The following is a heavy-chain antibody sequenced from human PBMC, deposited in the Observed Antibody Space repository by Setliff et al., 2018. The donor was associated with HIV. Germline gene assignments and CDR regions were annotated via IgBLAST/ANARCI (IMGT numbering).Heavy chain of an antibody. CDR3: ARAGYYGSTSYWEYFQH. D-gene: IGHD3-22*01. V-gene: IGHV4-59*01. CDR1: GASISSYY. CDR2: IYYNGIT. Sequence: SETLSLTCSASGASISSYYWSWIRQPPGKGLEWIGSIYYNGITNYNPSLKSRVTVSVDTSKNQFSLKLSSVTAADTAVYYCARAGYYGSTSYWEYFQHWGQGTLVTVSS. J-gene: IGHJ1*01.